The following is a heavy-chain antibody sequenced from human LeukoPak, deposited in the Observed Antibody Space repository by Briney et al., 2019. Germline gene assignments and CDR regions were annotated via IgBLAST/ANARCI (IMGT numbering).Heavy chain of an antibody. CDR2: IT. J-gene: IGHJ4*02. Sequence: ASVKVSCKASGYTFTKYGITWVRQAPGQGLEWMGWITNYAQKLQGRVTMTTDTSTSTAYMELRSLRSDDTAVYYCARDIEWELPDYWGQGTLVTVSS. D-gene: IGHD1-26*01. CDR3: ARDIEWELPDY. CDR1: GYTFTKYG. V-gene: IGHV1-18*01.